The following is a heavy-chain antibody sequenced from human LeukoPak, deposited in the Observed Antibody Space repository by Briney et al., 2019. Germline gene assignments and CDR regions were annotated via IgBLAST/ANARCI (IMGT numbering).Heavy chain of an antibody. V-gene: IGHV4-34*01. CDR1: GGSFSGYY. J-gene: IGHJ2*01. CDR2: INHSGST. Sequence: PSETLSLTCAVYGGSFSGYYWSWIRQTPGKGLEWIGEINHSGSTNYNPSLKSRVTISVDTSKNQFSLKLSSVTAADTAVYYCARNWGSSGWYFDLWGRGTLVTVSS. D-gene: IGHD7-27*01. CDR3: ARNWGSSGWYFDL.